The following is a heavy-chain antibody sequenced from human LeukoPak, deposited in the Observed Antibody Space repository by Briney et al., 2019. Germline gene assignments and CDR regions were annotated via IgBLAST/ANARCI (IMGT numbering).Heavy chain of an antibody. CDR1: GGSFSGYY. J-gene: IGHJ6*02. Sequence: SETLSLTCAVYGGSFSGYYWSWIRQPPGKGLEWIGEIKHSGSTYYNPSLKSRVTMSVDTSKNQFSPKLNSVTAADTAVYYCARSGTSRYYFYGMDVWGQGTTVTVSS. V-gene: IGHV4-34*01. CDR3: ARSGTSRYYFYGMDV. D-gene: IGHD3-9*01. CDR2: IKHSGST.